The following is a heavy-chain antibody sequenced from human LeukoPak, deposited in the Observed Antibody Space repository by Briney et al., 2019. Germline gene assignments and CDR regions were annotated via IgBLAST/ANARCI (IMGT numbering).Heavy chain of an antibody. CDR2: INHSGST. CDR3: ARGPVPGIVVVVAAQFFDY. CDR1: GGSFSGYY. D-gene: IGHD2-15*01. J-gene: IGHJ4*02. Sequence: SETLSLTCVVYGGSFSGYYWSWIRQPPGKGLEWIGEINHSGSTNYNPSLKSRVTISVDTSKNQFSLKLSSVTAADTAVYYCARGPVPGIVVVVAAQFFDYWGQGTLVTVSS. V-gene: IGHV4-34*01.